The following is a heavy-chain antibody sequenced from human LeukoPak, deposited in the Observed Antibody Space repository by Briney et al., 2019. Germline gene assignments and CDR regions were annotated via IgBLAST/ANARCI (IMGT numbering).Heavy chain of an antibody. Sequence: GGSLRRSGAASGFTFSSYAMHWVRQAPGKGLEWVAVISYDGSNKYYAVSVKGRFTNSRDNSKNTLYLQMNSLRAEDTAVYYCARATVGMTGYDYYFDCWGQGTLVTVYS. V-gene: IGHV3-30*04. CDR3: ARATVGMTGYDYYFDC. J-gene: IGHJ4*02. D-gene: IGHD3-9*01. CDR2: ISYDGSNK. CDR1: GFTFSSYA.